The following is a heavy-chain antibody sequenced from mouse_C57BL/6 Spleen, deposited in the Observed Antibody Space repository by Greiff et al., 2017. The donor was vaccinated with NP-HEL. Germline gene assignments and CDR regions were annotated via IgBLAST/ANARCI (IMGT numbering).Heavy chain of an antibody. Sequence: EVKLMESGGGLVKPGGSLKLSCAASGFTFSDYGMHWVRQAPEKRLEWVAYISSGSSTIYYADTVKGRFTISRDNAKNTLFLQMTSLRSEDTAMYYCARGTMVTKFDYWGQGTTLTVSS. CDR2: ISSGSSTI. CDR3: ARGTMVTKFDY. J-gene: IGHJ2*01. D-gene: IGHD2-2*01. CDR1: GFTFSDYG. V-gene: IGHV5-17*01.